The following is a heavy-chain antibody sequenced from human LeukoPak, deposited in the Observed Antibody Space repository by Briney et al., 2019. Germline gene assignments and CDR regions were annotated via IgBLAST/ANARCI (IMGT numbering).Heavy chain of an antibody. D-gene: IGHD2-2*02. J-gene: IGHJ5*02. V-gene: IGHV4-31*03. CDR3: TRDIRPYNWFDP. CDR1: GGSLTSGGYC. Sequence: SQTLSLTSTVTGGSLTSGGYCCSCIRQHPGNSLEWIGYIYYIGRPYYNPSLKSRVTISVDTSKNQFSLNLSSVTAADTAVYYCTRDIRPYNWFDPWGQGTLVTVSS. CDR2: IYYIGRP.